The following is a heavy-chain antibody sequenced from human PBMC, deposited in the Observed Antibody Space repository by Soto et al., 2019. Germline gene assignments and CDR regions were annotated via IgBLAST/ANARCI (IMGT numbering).Heavy chain of an antibody. J-gene: IGHJ4*02. CDR1: GFSFSGYG. D-gene: IGHD3-10*01. CDR3: AKDTTDLHGAGGHLDY. Sequence: QLQLLESGGGVVQPGRSLRLSCVASGFSFSGYGMHWVRQAPGKGLEWVALLSYDGRKELYADSVKGRFAISRDNSKNTLFLHMSSLRPDDTAVYFCAKDTTDLHGAGGHLDYWGQGVLVTVSS. CDR2: LSYDGRKE. V-gene: IGHV3-30*18.